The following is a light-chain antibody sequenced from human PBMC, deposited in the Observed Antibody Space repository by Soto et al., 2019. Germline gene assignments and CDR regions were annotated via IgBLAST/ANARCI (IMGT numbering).Light chain of an antibody. J-gene: IGKJ4*01. CDR3: QQRTNWPPT. CDR1: QSVRND. V-gene: IGKV3-11*01. Sequence: EIVLTQSPATLYWSTGERATLSCRASQSVRNDLVWYHQKPGQAPRVLIYSASNRATGIPARFSGSGSGTDFTLTISSLEPEDFAVYYCQQRTNWPPTFGGGTKVEMK. CDR2: SAS.